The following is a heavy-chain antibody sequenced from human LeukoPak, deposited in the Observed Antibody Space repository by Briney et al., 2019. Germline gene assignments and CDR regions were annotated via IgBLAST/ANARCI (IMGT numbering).Heavy chain of an antibody. Sequence: GGSLRLSCAASGFTFSSFGMNWVRQAPGKGLEWVSYISYSGSLTDHADSVKGRFTISRDNAKNSLYLQLNSLRDEDTAVYYCVRGEMATGYFDYWGQGTLVTVSS. V-gene: IGHV3-48*02. CDR3: VRGEMATGYFDY. D-gene: IGHD5-24*01. CDR1: GFTFSSFG. CDR2: ISYSGSLT. J-gene: IGHJ4*02.